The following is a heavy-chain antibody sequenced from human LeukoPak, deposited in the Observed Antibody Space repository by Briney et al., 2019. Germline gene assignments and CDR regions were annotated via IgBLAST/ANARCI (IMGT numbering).Heavy chain of an antibody. D-gene: IGHD3-16*01. CDR1: GGSISSSNW. CDR3: ARDGGYYFDY. Sequence: SETLSLTCAVSGGSISSSNWWSWVRQPPGKGLEWIGEIYHSGSTNYNPSLKSRVTISVDTSKNQFSLKLTSVTAADTAVYYCARDGGYYFDYWGQGTLVTVSS. J-gene: IGHJ4*02. V-gene: IGHV4-4*02. CDR2: IYHSGST.